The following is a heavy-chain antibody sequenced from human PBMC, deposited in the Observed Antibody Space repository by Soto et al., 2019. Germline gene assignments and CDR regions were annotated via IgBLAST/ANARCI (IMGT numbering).Heavy chain of an antibody. CDR3: TMADIVVVPAGVGFDP. CDR1: GGSISSSNYY. CDR2: IYYSGST. Sequence: QLQLQESGPGLVKPSETLSLTCTVSGGSISSSNYYWGWIRQPPGKGLEWIGNIYYSGSTSYKPSLKRRVTTSVDTSKNQFSLKLSSVTAADTAVYYCTMADIVVVPAGVGFDPWGQGTLVTVSS. J-gene: IGHJ5*02. V-gene: IGHV4-39*01. D-gene: IGHD2-2*01.